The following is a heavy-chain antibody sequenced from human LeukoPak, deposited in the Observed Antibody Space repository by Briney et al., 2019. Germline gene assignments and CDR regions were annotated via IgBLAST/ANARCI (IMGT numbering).Heavy chain of an antibody. V-gene: IGHV3-9*01. CDR2: IGWNSGSI. CDR1: GFTFDDYA. Sequence: GRSLRLSCAASGFTFDDYAMHWVRQAPGKGLEWVSGIGWNSGSIGYADSVKGRFTISRDNAKNSLYLQMKSLRAEDTALYYCAKDKGLYAYYFDYWGQGTLVTVSS. CDR3: AKDKGLYAYYFDY. J-gene: IGHJ4*02. D-gene: IGHD3-16*01.